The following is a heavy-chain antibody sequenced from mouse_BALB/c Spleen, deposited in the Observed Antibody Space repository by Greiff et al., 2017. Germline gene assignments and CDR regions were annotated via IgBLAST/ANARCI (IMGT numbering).Heavy chain of an antibody. CDR2: INSNGGST. J-gene: IGHJ4*01. CDR3: ARDDGYPSYYAMDY. V-gene: IGHV5-6-3*01. CDR1: GFTFSSYG. D-gene: IGHD2-3*01. Sequence: VQLQQSGGGLVQPGGSLKLSCAASGFTFSSYGMSWVRQTPDKRLELVATINSNGGSTYYPDSVKGRFTISRDNAKNTLYLQMSSLKSEDTAMYYCARDDGYPSYYAMDYWGQGTSVTVSS.